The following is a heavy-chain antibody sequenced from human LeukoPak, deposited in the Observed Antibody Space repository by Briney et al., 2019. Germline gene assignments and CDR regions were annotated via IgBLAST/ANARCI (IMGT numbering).Heavy chain of an antibody. CDR2: INHSGST. D-gene: IGHD3-3*01. J-gene: IGHJ6*02. CDR3: ARVYYDFWSGYSKNGMDV. Sequence: SETLSLTCAVYGGSFSGYYWSWIRQPPGKGLEWIGEINHSGSTNYNPSLKSRVTISIDTSKNQFSLKLSSVTAADTAVYYCARVYYDFWSGYSKNGMDVWGQGTTVTVSS. CDR1: GGSFSGYY. V-gene: IGHV4-34*01.